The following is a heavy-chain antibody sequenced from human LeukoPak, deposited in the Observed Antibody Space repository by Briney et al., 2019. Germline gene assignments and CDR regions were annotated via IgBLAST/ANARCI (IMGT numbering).Heavy chain of an antibody. V-gene: IGHV3-74*03. CDR1: GFIFSSYW. J-gene: IGHJ4*02. Sequence: GGSLRLSCAASGFIFSSYWMHWVRQVPGKGPVWVSRINTDGSTTTYADSVKGRFTISRDNAKNTLYLQMNSLRAEDTAVYYCARCTSGYNYGYLDYWGQGTLVTVSS. CDR3: ARCTSGYNYGYLDY. D-gene: IGHD5-12*01. CDR2: INTDGSTT.